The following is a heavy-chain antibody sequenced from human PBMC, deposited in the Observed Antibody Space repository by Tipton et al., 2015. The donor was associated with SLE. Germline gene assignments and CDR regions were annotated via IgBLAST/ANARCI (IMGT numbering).Heavy chain of an antibody. V-gene: IGHV3-48*02. J-gene: IGHJ4*02. Sequence: VQLVQSGGGLVQPGGSLRLSCAASEFTFNYYSMNWVRQAPGKGLEWISYINSRSSSISYADSVKGRFTISRDNAKNSLYLEMNRLRDEDTAVYYCASLGGVVQDFWGQGTLVTVSS. CDR1: EFTFNYYS. CDR2: INSRSSSI. CDR3: ASLGGVVQDF. D-gene: IGHD2-15*01.